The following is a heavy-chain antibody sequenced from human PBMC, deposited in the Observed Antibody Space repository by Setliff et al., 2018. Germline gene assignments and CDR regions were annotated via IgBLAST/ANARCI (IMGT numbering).Heavy chain of an antibody. V-gene: IGHV1-2*02. Sequence: ASVKVSCKTSGYPFIEHYVNWVRQAPGQGLEWMGWIRPNGGGTHYAQKFQGRVTMTRDTANSTVYMDLSSLTSDDTAIYYCARVAEQYLAFDYWGQGTLVTVSS. CDR1: GYPFIEHY. CDR3: ARVAEQYLAFDY. D-gene: IGHD4-4*01. J-gene: IGHJ4*02. CDR2: IRPNGGGT.